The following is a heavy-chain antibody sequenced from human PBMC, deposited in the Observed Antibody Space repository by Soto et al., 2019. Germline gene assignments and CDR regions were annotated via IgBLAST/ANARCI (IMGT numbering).Heavy chain of an antibody. D-gene: IGHD3-3*01. CDR2: ILSDGGKK. CDR3: TRDGGGDFWRFEN. Sequence: QVHLVESGGGVVQPERSLTLSCEASGFTFSNYVMNWVRQAPGKGLEWVAIILSDGGKKLYADSVKGRFTISRDNSKNTVYLQMNTVRAEDTAVYYCTRDGGGDFWRFENWGQGALVTVSS. J-gene: IGHJ4*02. V-gene: IGHV3-33*01. CDR1: GFTFSNYV.